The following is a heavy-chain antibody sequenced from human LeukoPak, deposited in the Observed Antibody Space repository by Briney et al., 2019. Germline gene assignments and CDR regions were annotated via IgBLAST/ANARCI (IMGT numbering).Heavy chain of an antibody. CDR3: ARHLIVGATSSFDP. V-gene: IGHV4-4*09. Sequence: PSGTLSLTCTVSGGSISSYYWSWIRQPPGKGLEWIGYIYTSGSTNYNPSLKSRVTISVDTSKNQFSLKLSSVTAADTAVYYCARHLIVGATSSFDPWGQGTLVTVSS. J-gene: IGHJ5*02. CDR1: GGSISSYY. D-gene: IGHD1-26*01. CDR2: IYTSGST.